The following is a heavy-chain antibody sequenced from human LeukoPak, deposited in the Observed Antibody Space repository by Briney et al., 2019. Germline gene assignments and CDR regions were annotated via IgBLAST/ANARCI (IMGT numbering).Heavy chain of an antibody. CDR1: GGSISSYY. CDR3: ARGRYSGSYYGSSPMYYFDY. D-gene: IGHD1-26*01. J-gene: IGHJ4*02. CDR2: IYYSGST. V-gene: IGHV4-59*01. Sequence: SETLSLTCTVSGGSISSYYWSWIRQPPGKGLEWIGYIYYSGSTNYNPSLKSRVTISVDTSKNQFSLKLSSVTAADTAVYYCARGRYSGSYYGSSPMYYFDYWGQGALVTVSS.